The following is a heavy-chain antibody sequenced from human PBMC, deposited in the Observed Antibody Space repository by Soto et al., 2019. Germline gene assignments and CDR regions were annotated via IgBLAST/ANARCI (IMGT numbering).Heavy chain of an antibody. Sequence: PGGSLRLSCAASGFTFSSYGMHWVGQAPGKGLEWVAVIWYDGSNKYYADSVKGRFTISRDNSKNTLYLQMNGLRAEDTAVYYCAREGIAVAGTLVETRYFDYWGQGTLVTAPQ. CDR3: AREGIAVAGTLVETRYFDY. V-gene: IGHV3-33*01. D-gene: IGHD6-19*01. J-gene: IGHJ4*02. CDR1: GFTFSSYG. CDR2: IWYDGSNK.